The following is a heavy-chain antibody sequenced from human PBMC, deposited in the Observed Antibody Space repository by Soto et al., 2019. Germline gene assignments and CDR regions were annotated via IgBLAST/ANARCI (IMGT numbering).Heavy chain of an antibody. Sequence: QVQLVQSGAEVKKPGASVKVSCKTSGYTFTNHGINWVRQAPGQGLEWMGWINPYNANVNYAQKLQGRVTMTTDTSTSTADVDLRSLTSDDTAVYYCARDRVAGIWGDAFDIWGQGTMVTVSS. CDR1: GYTFTNHG. V-gene: IGHV1-18*04. CDR2: INPYNANV. D-gene: IGHD3-16*01. CDR3: ARDRVAGIWGDAFDI. J-gene: IGHJ3*02.